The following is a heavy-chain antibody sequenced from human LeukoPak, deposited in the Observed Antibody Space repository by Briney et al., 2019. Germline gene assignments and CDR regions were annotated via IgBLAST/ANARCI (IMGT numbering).Heavy chain of an antibody. CDR2: ISGSGGST. CDR1: GFTFSSYT. D-gene: IGHD6-19*01. Sequence: GWSLRLSCAASGFTFSSYTMSWVRQAPGKGLEWVSAISGSGGSTYYADSVKGRFTISRDNSKNTLYLQMNSLRAEDTAVYYCAKGHYSGWSSFDYWGQGTLVTVSS. V-gene: IGHV3-23*01. CDR3: AKGHYSGWSSFDY. J-gene: IGHJ4*02.